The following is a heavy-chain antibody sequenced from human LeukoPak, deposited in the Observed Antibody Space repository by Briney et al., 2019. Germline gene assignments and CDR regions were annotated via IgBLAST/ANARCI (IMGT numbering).Heavy chain of an antibody. CDR2: LSWNSNVI. CDR1: GFTFDDYA. CDR3: VKGGCSSTSCRPDY. Sequence: GRSLRLSCAASGFTFDDYAMYWVRQAPGKGLEWVSGLSWNSNVIAYADSVKGRFTISRDNAKNSPFLQMNSLRAEDTALYYFVKGGCSSTSCRPDYWGQGTLVTVSS. V-gene: IGHV3-9*01. J-gene: IGHJ4*02. D-gene: IGHD2-2*01.